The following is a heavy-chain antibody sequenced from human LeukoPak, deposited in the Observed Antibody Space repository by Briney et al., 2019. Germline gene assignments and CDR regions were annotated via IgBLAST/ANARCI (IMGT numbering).Heavy chain of an antibody. CDR1: GGSVSSGSYY. J-gene: IGHJ4*02. D-gene: IGHD5-12*01. CDR2: IYYSGST. V-gene: IGHV4-61*01. CDR3: ARVLVATIGGFDY. Sequence: SETLSLTCTVSGGSVSSGSYYWSWIRQPPGKGLEWIGYIYYSGSTNYNPSLKSRVTISVDTSKNQFSLKLSSVTAADTAVYYCARVLVATIGGFDYWGQGTLVTVSS.